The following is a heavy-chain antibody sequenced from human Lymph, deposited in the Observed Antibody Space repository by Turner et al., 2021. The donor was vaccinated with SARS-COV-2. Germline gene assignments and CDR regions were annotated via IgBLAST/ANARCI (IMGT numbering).Heavy chain of an antibody. CDR2: IYSDGST. Sequence: EVQLVDSGGGLVQPGGSLRLSCAASGFTVSSIYMTWVRPAPGKGLEWVSVIYSDGSTSYADSVKGRFTISRDISKNTLYLQMNSLRAEDTAVYFCARDMREGSLGFDYWGQGTLVTVSS. CDR3: ARDMREGSLGFDY. D-gene: IGHD2-15*01. V-gene: IGHV3-66*01. J-gene: IGHJ4*02. CDR1: GFTVSSIY.